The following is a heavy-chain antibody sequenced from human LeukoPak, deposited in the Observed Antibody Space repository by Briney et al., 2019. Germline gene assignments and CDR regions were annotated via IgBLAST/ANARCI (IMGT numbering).Heavy chain of an antibody. J-gene: IGHJ4*02. CDR1: GYTFTGYY. CDR2: INSNSGGT. CDR3: ARLSPIAVAGTFFDY. V-gene: IGHV1-2*02. Sequence: ASVKVSCKASGYTFTGYYMHWVRQAPGQGLEWMGWINSNSGGTNYAQKFQGRVTMTRDTSISTAYMELSRLRSDDTAVYYCARLSPIAVAGTFFDYWGQGTLVTVSS. D-gene: IGHD6-19*01.